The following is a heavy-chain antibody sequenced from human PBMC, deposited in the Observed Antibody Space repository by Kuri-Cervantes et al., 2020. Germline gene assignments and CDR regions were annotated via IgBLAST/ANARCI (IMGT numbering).Heavy chain of an antibody. CDR2: INPNSGGT. V-gene: IGHV1-2*02. J-gene: IGHJ6*02. CDR1: GYTFTSYD. D-gene: IGHD3-3*01. Sequence: ASVKVSCKASGYTFTSYDINWVRQATGQGLEWMGWINPNSGGTNYAQKFQGRVTMTRDTSISTAYMELSRLRSDDTAVYYCARGLPRGVVTPSYYYYGMDVWGQGTTVTVSS. CDR3: ARGLPRGVVTPSYYYYGMDV.